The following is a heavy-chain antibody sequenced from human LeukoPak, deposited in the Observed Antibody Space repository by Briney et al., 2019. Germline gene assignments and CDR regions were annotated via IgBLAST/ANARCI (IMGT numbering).Heavy chain of an antibody. CDR1: GGSISSGGYY. CDR2: IYYSGST. Sequence: SETLSLTRTVSGGSISSGGYYWSWIRQHPGKGLEWIGYIYYSGSTDYNPSLKSRFTMSVDTSKNQFSLKLSSVTAADTAVYYCASADYDMAFDIWGQGTMVTVSS. CDR3: ASADYDMAFDI. D-gene: IGHD3-9*01. V-gene: IGHV4-31*03. J-gene: IGHJ3*02.